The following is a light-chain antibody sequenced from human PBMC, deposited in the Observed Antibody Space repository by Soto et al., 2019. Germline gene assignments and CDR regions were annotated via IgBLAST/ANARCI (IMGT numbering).Light chain of an antibody. V-gene: IGLV1-47*02. CDR3: AAWDASLSACV. J-gene: IGLJ1*01. CDR1: DSNIGSNS. CDR2: YNN. Sequence: QSALTQPPSASGTAGQVVTISCSGGDSNIGSNSVYWYQHLPRMAPKLLIHYNNQRPSGVPDRFSGSRSGTSASLAIVGLRSEDEAVYYCAAWDASLSACVFGNGTKLTVL.